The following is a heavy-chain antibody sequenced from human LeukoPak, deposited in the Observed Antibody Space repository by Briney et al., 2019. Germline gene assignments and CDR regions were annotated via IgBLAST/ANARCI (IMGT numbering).Heavy chain of an antibody. CDR2: ISWNSGSI. V-gene: IGHV3-9*01. Sequence: TGGSLRLSCAASGFTFDDYAMHWVRQAPGKGLEWVSGISWNSGSIGYADSVKGRFTISRDNAKNSLYLQMNSLRAEDTALYYCAKSNSSGYYYLPTYYYYYYGMDVWGQGTTVTVSS. CDR1: GFTFDDYA. J-gene: IGHJ6*02. D-gene: IGHD3-22*01. CDR3: AKSNSSGYYYLPTYYYYYYGMDV.